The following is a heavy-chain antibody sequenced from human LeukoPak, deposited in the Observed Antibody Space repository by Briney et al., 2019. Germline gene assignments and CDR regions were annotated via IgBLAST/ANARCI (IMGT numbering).Heavy chain of an antibody. CDR1: GGSITNTNY. J-gene: IGHJ4*02. CDR3: AREGGPYRPLDY. Sequence: PSETLSLTCGVSGGSITNTNYWTWVRQPPGKGLEWIGEVNLQGSTNYNPSLMGRVAISVDTSENHISLRLTSVTAADTAVYYCAREGGPYRPLDYSGQGTLVTVSS. V-gene: IGHV4-4*02. CDR2: VNLQGST.